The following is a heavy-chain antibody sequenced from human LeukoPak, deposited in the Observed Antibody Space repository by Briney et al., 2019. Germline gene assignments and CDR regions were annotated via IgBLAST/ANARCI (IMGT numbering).Heavy chain of an antibody. Sequence: SETLSLTCTVSGGSITSYYWSWIRQPPGKGLEWIGYIYYSGSTNYNPSLKSRVTISVDTSKKQFSLKLSSVTAADTAVYYCARISNSYDGGGYSHWYFDLWGRGTLVTVSS. CDR1: GGSITSYY. J-gene: IGHJ2*01. V-gene: IGHV4-59*01. CDR3: ARISNSYDGGGYSHWYFDL. D-gene: IGHD3-22*01. CDR2: IYYSGST.